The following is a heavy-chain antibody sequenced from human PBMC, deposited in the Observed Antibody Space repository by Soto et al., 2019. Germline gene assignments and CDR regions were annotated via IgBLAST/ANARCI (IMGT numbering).Heavy chain of an antibody. CDR3: AKGDYYDSSGYSDY. D-gene: IGHD3-22*01. Sequence: PGGSLSLSCAVSGFNVSSYWMSWVRQAPGKGLEWVASIKDDGSEIYYLQSVRGRFTISRDNSKNTLYLQMNSLRAEDTAVYYCAKGDYYDSSGYSDYWGQGTLVTVSS. CDR1: GFNVSSYW. J-gene: IGHJ4*02. CDR2: IKDDGSEI. V-gene: IGHV3-7*03.